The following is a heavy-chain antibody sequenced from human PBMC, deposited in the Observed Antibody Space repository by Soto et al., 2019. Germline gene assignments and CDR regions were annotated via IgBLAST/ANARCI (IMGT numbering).Heavy chain of an antibody. Sequence: SGPTLVNPTPTLTLTCTFSGFSLSTSGVGVGWIRQPPGKALEWLALIYWDDDKRYSPSLKSRLTITKDTSKNQVVLTMTNMDPVDTATYYCAHSKMEFPDPIQMRAPLLWDYYYYMDVWGKGTTVTVSS. CDR1: GFSLSTSGVG. J-gene: IGHJ6*03. CDR2: IYWDDDK. V-gene: IGHV2-5*02. D-gene: IGHD2-2*02. CDR3: AHSKMEFPDPIQMRAPLLWDYYYYMDV.